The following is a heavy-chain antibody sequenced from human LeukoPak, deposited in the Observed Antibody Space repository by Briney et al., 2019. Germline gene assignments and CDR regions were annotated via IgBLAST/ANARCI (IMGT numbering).Heavy chain of an antibody. J-gene: IGHJ4*02. CDR3: ARATWDWSPHFDY. CDR2: INHSGST. Sequence: SETLSLTCAVYGGSFSGYYWSWIRQPPGKGLEWIGEINHSGSTNYNPSLKSRVTISVDKSKNQFSLKLSSVTAADTAVYYCARATWDWSPHFDYWGQGTLVTVSS. V-gene: IGHV4-34*01. D-gene: IGHD3/OR15-3a*01. CDR1: GGSFSGYY.